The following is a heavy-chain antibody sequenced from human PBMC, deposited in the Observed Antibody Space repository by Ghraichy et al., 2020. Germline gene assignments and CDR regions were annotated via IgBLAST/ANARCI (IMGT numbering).Heavy chain of an antibody. V-gene: IGHV3-33*01. Sequence: GESLNISCAASGFTFSSYGMHWVRQAPGKGLEWVAVIWYDGSNKYYADSVKGRFTISRDNSKNTLYLQMNSLRAEDTAVYYCARGGYYDSSGDFDYWGQGTLVTVSS. CDR3: ARGGYYDSSGDFDY. J-gene: IGHJ4*02. D-gene: IGHD3-22*01. CDR2: IWYDGSNK. CDR1: GFTFSSYG.